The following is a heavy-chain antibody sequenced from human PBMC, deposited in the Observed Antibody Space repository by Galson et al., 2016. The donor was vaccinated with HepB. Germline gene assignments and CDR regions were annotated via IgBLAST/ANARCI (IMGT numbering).Heavy chain of an antibody. CDR3: ARVRSLRFLDWLSDAFDF. V-gene: IGHV3-33*01. CDR2: IWYDGNNE. Sequence: SLRLSCAASGFTFSSYGMHWVRQAPGKGLEWVSVIWYDGNNEDYADSVRGRFSISRDNSRNTVYLQMNNLRAEDTAVYYCARVRSLRFLDWLSDAFDFWGQGTMVTVSS. CDR1: GFTFSSYG. D-gene: IGHD3/OR15-3a*01. J-gene: IGHJ3*01.